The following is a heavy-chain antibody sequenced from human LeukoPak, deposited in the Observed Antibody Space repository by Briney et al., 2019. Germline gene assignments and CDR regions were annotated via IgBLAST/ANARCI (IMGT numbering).Heavy chain of an antibody. CDR2: INQDGTEK. CDR1: GFTFSDYY. V-gene: IGHV3-7*01. J-gene: IGHJ4*02. D-gene: IGHD2-2*01. Sequence: PGGSLRLSCAVSGFTFSDYYKSWVRQAPGKGLEWVANINQDGTEKYYVDSVKGRFTISRDNSKNTLYLQMNSLRAEDTAVYYCAKGLGYCSSTSCYFVYWGQGTLVTVSS. CDR3: AKGLGYCSSTSCYFVY.